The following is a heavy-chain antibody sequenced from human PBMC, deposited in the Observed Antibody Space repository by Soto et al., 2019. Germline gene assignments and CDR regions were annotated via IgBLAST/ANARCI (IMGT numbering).Heavy chain of an antibody. D-gene: IGHD2-8*02. CDR1: GGTFSIYG. CDR2: IIPILTTP. Sequence: SVKVSCKASGGTFSIYGFSWVRQAPGQGPEWIVGIIPILTTPNYAQKFQGRVTIVADESTTTVYMELSSLKFEDTAVFYCATSVGIAPTGEDGMDVWGQGTSVTVSS. J-gene: IGHJ6*02. V-gene: IGHV1-69*13. CDR3: ATSVGIAPTGEDGMDV.